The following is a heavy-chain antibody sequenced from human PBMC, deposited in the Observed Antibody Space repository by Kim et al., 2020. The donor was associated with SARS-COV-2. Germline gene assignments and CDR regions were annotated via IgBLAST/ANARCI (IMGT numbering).Heavy chain of an antibody. CDR3: ARGWFSGGATRAADY. Sequence: DSGKGRFTISRDNSKNMLYLQMNSLRADDTAVYYCARGWFSGGATRAADYWGQGTLVTVSS. V-gene: IGHV3-30*01. D-gene: IGHD1-26*01. J-gene: IGHJ4*02.